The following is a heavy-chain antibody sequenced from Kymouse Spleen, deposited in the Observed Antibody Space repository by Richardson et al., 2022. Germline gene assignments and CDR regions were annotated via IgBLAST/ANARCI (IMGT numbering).Heavy chain of an antibody. J-gene: IGHJ4*02. Sequence: QVQLQESGPGLVKPSQTLSLTCTVSGGSISSGGYYWSWIRQHPGKGLEWIGYIYYSGSTYYNPSLKSRVTISVDTSKNQFSLKLSSVTAADTAVYYCARESYYGSGSYYNPFDYWGQGTLVTVSS. D-gene: IGHD3-10*01. CDR1: GGSISSGGYY. CDR2: IYYSGST. V-gene: IGHV4-31*03. CDR3: ARESYYGSGSYYNPFDY.